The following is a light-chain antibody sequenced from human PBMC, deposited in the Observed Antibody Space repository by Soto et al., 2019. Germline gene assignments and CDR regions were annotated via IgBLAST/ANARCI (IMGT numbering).Light chain of an antibody. V-gene: IGKV1-9*01. J-gene: IGKJ1*01. CDR2: AAS. CDR1: QGISSY. Sequence: IHLTQSASSLSASVGERVTITCRSSQGISSYLGWYQQKPGKAPNLLIYAASTLQSGVPSRFSGGGSGTDFTLTISSLQPDDFATYYCQQYNSYSPWTFGQGTKVDI. CDR3: QQYNSYSPWT.